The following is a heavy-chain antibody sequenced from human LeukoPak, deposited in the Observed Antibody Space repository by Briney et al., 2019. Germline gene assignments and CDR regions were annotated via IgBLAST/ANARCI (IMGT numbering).Heavy chain of an antibody. J-gene: IGHJ5*02. Sequence: SVTVSCKASGGTFSNYAINWVRQAPGQGLEWMGGIIPMFDTENYAQKFQGRVTITTDESPSIAYMELTSLRSEDTAVYYCARTPPYCPTGACRYSDRNWFDNWGQGTLVTVSS. V-gene: IGHV1-69*05. D-gene: IGHD2-8*01. CDR1: GGTFSNYA. CDR3: ARTPPYCPTGACRYSDRNWFDN. CDR2: IIPMFDTE.